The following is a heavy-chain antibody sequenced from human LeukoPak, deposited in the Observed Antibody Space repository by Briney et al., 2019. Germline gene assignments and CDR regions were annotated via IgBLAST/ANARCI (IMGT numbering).Heavy chain of an antibody. CDR1: GFTFSSYG. Sequence: GGSLKLSCAAPGFTFSSYGMSWVRQAPGKGLEWVSAISGSGGSTYYADSVKGRFTISRDNSKNTLYLQMNSLRAEDTAVYYCAKDRVVVVIHYIDAFDIWGQGTMVTVSS. V-gene: IGHV3-23*01. CDR2: ISGSGGST. D-gene: IGHD3-22*01. J-gene: IGHJ3*02. CDR3: AKDRVVVVIHYIDAFDI.